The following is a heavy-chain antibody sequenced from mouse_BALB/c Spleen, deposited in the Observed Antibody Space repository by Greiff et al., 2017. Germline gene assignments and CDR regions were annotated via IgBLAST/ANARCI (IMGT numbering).Heavy chain of an antibody. J-gene: IGHJ4*01. CDR1: GYTFTDYY. CDR3: ARTTDGSTGGYYAMDY. CDR2: INPNNGDT. V-gene: IGHV1-26*01. D-gene: IGHD1-1*01. Sequence: VQLQQSGPELVKPGASVKMSCKASGYTFTDYYMKWVKQSHGKSLEWIGDINPNNGDTFYNQKFKGKATLTVDKSSSTAYMQLNSLTSEDSAVYYCARTTDGSTGGYYAMDYWGQGTSVTVSS.